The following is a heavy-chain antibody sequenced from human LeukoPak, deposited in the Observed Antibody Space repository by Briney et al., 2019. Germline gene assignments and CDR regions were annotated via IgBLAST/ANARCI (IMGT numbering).Heavy chain of an antibody. Sequence: SETLSLTCAVSGGSISSGGYSWSWIRQPPGKGLEWIGYIYHSGSTYYNPSLKSRVTISVDRSKNQFSLKLSSVTAADTAVYYCARAEYSSSWRLDYWGQGTLVTVSS. CDR1: GGSISSGGYS. CDR3: ARAEYSSSWRLDY. CDR2: IYHSGST. V-gene: IGHV4-30-2*01. D-gene: IGHD6-13*01. J-gene: IGHJ4*02.